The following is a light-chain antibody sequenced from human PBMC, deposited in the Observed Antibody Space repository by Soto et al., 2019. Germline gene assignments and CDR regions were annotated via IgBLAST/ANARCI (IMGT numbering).Light chain of an antibody. CDR1: QAISND. V-gene: IGKV1-6*01. J-gene: IGKJ4*01. CDR2: GAS. CDR3: LQDHEHLT. Sequence: IHMTQSPSSLSASVGDRVTITCRASQAISNDLAWYQQEPGKAPKLLMYGASTLRSGVPSRFSGSGSGTDFTLTISSLQAEDSASYYCLQDHEHLTFGGGTRVEIK.